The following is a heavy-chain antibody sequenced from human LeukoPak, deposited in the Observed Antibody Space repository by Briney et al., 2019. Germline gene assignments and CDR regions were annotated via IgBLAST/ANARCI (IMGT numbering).Heavy chain of an antibody. CDR3: ARGDHGDYGSRPPYVSPYYYYMDV. Sequence: ASVKVSCKASGYTFTSYGISWVRQAPGQGLEWMGWISAYNGNTNYAQKLQGRVTMTTDTSTSTAYMELRSLRSDDTAVYYCARGDHGDYGSRPPYVSPYYYYMDVWGKGTTVTVSS. CDR1: GYTFTSYG. J-gene: IGHJ6*03. CDR2: ISAYNGNT. D-gene: IGHD4-17*01. V-gene: IGHV1-18*01.